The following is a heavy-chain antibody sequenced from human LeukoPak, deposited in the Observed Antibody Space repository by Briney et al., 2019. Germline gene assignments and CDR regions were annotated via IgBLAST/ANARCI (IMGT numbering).Heavy chain of an antibody. CDR2: ISSSSSTI. V-gene: IGHV3-48*01. J-gene: IGHJ5*02. CDR3: ARDLYYDSSGLDP. D-gene: IGHD3-22*01. Sequence: GGSLRLSCAASGFTFSSYSMNWVRQAPGKGLEWVSYISSSSSTIYYADSVKGRFTISRDNAKNSLYLQMNSLRAEDTAVYYCARDLYYDSSGLDPWGQGTLVTVSS. CDR1: GFTFSSYS.